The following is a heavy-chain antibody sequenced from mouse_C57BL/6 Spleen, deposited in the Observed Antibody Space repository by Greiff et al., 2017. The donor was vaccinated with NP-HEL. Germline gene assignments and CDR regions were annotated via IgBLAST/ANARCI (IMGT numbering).Heavy chain of an antibody. D-gene: IGHD1-1*02. CDR2: ISYSGST. CDR3: AKGGGGSWYFDV. CDR1: GYSITSGYD. Sequence: EVKLVESGPGMVKPSQSLSLPCTVTGYSITSGYDWHWIRHFPGNKLEWMGYISYSGSTNYNPSLKSRISITHDTSKNHFFLKLNAGTTEDTATYYCAKGGGGSWYFDVWGTGTTVTVSS. V-gene: IGHV3-1*01. J-gene: IGHJ1*03.